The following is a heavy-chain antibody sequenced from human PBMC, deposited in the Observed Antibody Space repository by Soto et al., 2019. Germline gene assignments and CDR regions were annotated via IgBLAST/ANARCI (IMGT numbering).Heavy chain of an antibody. D-gene: IGHD2-15*01. CDR1: GFTFSTYS. V-gene: IGHV3-48*01. J-gene: IGHJ5*02. CDR3: ASGYWSGGSCYVNWLDP. Sequence: GGSLRLSCAASGFTFSTYSMSWVRQAPGKGLEWVSYISSSSSTIHYADSVKGRFTISRDNAKNSLYLQMNSLRAEDTAVYYCASGYWSGGSCYVNWLDPWGQGTLVTVAS. CDR2: ISSSSSTI.